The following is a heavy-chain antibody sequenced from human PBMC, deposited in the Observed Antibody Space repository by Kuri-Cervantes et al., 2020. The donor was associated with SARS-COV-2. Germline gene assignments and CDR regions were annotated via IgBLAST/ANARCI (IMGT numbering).Heavy chain of an antibody. CDR1: GFTFGDYA. CDR2: ISGSGGST. Sequence: GGSLRLSCTASGFTFGDYAMSWVCQAPGKGLEWVSAISGSGGSTYYADSVKGRFTISRDNSKNTLYLQMNSLRAEDTAVYYCAKSGEDGLGTSFDYWGQGTLVTVSS. D-gene: IGHD3-16*01. J-gene: IGHJ4*02. V-gene: IGHV3-23*01. CDR3: AKSGEDGLGTSFDY.